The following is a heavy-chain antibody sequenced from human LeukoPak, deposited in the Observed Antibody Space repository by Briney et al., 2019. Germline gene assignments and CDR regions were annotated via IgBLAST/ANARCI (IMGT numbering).Heavy chain of an antibody. J-gene: IGHJ4*02. Sequence: GGSLRLSCAASGFTFSSHAMSWVRQAPGKGLEWVSTIRGSDDSTYYADSVKGRFTISRDNSKNTPYLQMNSLRADDTAVYYCTKAPGEQYLVPTDWGQGTLVTVSS. D-gene: IGHD2-2*01. CDR3: TKAPGEQYLVPTD. CDR1: GFTFSSHA. V-gene: IGHV3-23*01. CDR2: IRGSDDST.